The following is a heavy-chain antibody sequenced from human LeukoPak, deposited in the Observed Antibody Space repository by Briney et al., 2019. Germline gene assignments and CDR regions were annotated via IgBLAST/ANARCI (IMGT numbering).Heavy chain of an antibody. CDR2: IYTSGTI. V-gene: IGHV4-4*07. CDR1: GGSISSYY. D-gene: IGHD3-10*01. Sequence: PSETQSLTCTVSGGSISSYYWSWLRQPAGTALEWIGRIYTSGTITYNPSLKSRVTMSVDTSKNQFSLKLGSVTAADTAVYYCARDSGTTGEVKFDPWGQGTLVTVSS. J-gene: IGHJ5*02. CDR3: ARDSGTTGEVKFDP.